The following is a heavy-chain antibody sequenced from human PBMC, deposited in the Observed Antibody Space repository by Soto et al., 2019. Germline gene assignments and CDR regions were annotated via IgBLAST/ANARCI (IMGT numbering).Heavy chain of an antibody. V-gene: IGHV3-23*01. D-gene: IGHD3-16*02. CDR1: GFTFSSYA. CDR3: AKALGELSPESFDY. Sequence: LRLSCAASGFTFSSYAMSWVRQAPGKGLEWVSAISGSGGSTYYADSVKGRVTVSRDNSKNTQYLQMNSLRAEDTAVYFCAKALGELSPESFDYWGRGTLVTVSS. J-gene: IGHJ4*02. CDR2: ISGSGGST.